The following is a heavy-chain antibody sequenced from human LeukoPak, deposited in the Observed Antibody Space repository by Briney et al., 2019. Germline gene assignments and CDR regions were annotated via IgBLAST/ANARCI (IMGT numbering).Heavy chain of an antibody. V-gene: IGHV7-4-1*02. CDR1: GYTFSSYA. CDR2: INTNTGNP. D-gene: IGHD4-17*01. J-gene: IGHJ4*02. CDR3: AINYGDYGGYFDY. Sequence: ASVKVSCKASGYTFSSYAMHWVRQAPGQGPEYMGWINTNTGNPTYAQGFTGRFVFSLDTSVSTAYLQINSLKAEDTAVYYCAINYGDYGGYFDYWGQGTLVTVSS.